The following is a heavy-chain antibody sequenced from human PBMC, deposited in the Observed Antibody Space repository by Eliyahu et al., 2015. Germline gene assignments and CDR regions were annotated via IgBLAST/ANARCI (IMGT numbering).Heavy chain of an antibody. CDR1: GFTFSSYW. D-gene: IGHD3-3*01. J-gene: IGHJ3*02. CDR2: ISSSSSYI. V-gene: IGHV3-21*01. Sequence: EVQLVESGGGLVQPGGSLRLSCAASGFTFSSYWMSWVRQAPGKGLEWVSSISSSSSYIYYADSVKGRFTISRDNAKNSLYLQMNSLRAEDTAVYYCARVWITIFGVAHINDAFDIWGQGTMVTVSS. CDR3: ARVWITIFGVAHINDAFDI.